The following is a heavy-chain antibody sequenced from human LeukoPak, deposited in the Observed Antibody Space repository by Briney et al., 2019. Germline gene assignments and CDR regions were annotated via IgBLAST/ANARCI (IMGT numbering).Heavy chain of an antibody. J-gene: IGHJ5*02. D-gene: IGHD6-13*01. CDR1: GGSFSGYY. Sequence: SETLSLTCAVYGGSFSGYYWSWIRQPPGKGLEWIGEINHSGSTNYNPSLKSRVTISVDTSKNQFSLKLSSVTAADTAVYYCARNEGLQLSRSWSDPWGQGTLVTVSS. V-gene: IGHV4-34*01. CDR2: INHSGST. CDR3: ARNEGLQLSRSWSDP.